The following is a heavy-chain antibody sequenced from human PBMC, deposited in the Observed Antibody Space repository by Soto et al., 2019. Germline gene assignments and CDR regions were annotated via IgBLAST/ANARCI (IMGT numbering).Heavy chain of an antibody. CDR2: IIPIFGTA. CDR1: GGTFSSYA. V-gene: IGHV1-69*01. Sequence: QVQLVQSGAEVKKPGSSVKVSCKASGGTFSSYAISWVRQAPGQGLEWMGGIIPIFGTANYAQKFQGRVTITADESTSTAYMELSSLRSEDTAVYYCASGVGGIVVVVAAGDAFDIWGHGTMVTVSS. J-gene: IGHJ3*02. CDR3: ASGVGGIVVVVAAGDAFDI. D-gene: IGHD2-15*01.